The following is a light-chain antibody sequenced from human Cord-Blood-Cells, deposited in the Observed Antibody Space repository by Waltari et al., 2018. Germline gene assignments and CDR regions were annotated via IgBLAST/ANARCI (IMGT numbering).Light chain of an antibody. J-gene: IGLJ1*01. CDR3: SSYTSSSTYV. CDR2: EVS. CDR1: SSDGGGYNY. V-gene: IGLV2-14*01. Sequence: QSALTQPASVSGSPGQSITISCTGTSSDGGGYNYVSWYQQHPGKAPKLMIYEVSNRPSWVSNRFSGSKSGNTASLTISGLQAEDEADYYCSSYTSSSTYVFGTGTKVTVL.